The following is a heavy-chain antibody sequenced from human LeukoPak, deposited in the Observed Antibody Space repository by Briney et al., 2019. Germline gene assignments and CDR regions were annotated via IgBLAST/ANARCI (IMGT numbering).Heavy chain of an antibody. V-gene: IGHV4-39*07. CDR1: GGSISSSSSY. Sequence: PSETLSLTCTVSGGSISSSSSYWGWIRQPPGKGLEWIGSIYYSGSTYYNPPLKSRVTISVDTSKNQFSLKLSSVTAADTAVYYCARTDHIAVAGGGRVGYWGQGTLVSVSS. D-gene: IGHD6-19*01. J-gene: IGHJ4*02. CDR3: ARTDHIAVAGGGRVGY. CDR2: IYYSGST.